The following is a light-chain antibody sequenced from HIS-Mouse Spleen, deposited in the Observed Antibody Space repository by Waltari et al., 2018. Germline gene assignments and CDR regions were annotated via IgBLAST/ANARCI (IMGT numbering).Light chain of an antibody. Sequence: QSALTQPPSASGSPGQSVTISCTGTSSDVGGYNYVSWYQQHPGKAPKLMIYEVSKRPSGVPDRFSGSKSGNPASLTVSGLQAEDEADYYCSSYAGSNNVVFGGGTKLTVL. CDR3: SSYAGSNNVV. CDR1: SSDVGGYNY. J-gene: IGLJ2*01. V-gene: IGLV2-8*01. CDR2: EVS.